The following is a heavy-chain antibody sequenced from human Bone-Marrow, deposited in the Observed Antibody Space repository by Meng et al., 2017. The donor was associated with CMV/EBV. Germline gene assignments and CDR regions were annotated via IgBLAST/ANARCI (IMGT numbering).Heavy chain of an antibody. CDR2: IYYNGST. CDR1: GGSISSSSYY. V-gene: IGHV4-61*05. D-gene: IGHD3-3*01. J-gene: IGHJ5*02. Sequence: GSLRLSCTVSGGSISSSSYYWGWIRQPPGKGLEWIGYIYYNGSTNYNPSLKSRVTISLDTSKNQFSLKLSSVTAADTAVYYCARAWYYDFWSGRNWFDPWGQGTLVTVSS. CDR3: ARAWYYDFWSGRNWFDP.